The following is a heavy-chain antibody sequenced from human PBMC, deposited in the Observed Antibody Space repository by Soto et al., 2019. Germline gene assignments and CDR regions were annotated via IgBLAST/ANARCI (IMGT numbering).Heavy chain of an antibody. CDR1: GGSVNGGGYY. CDR3: ARLRITMVRGGGIAANWFDP. J-gene: IGHJ5*02. V-gene: IGHV4-30-4*01. CDR2: VYFSGDT. Sequence: QVQLQESGPGLVKPSQTLSLSCTVSGGSVNGGGYYWSWIRQVPGKGLEWIGHVYFSGDTYYNPSLRSRVAISVDRSKNQFSLKLSSVTAADTAVYYCARLRITMVRGGGIAANWFDPWGQGTLVTVSS. D-gene: IGHD3-10*01.